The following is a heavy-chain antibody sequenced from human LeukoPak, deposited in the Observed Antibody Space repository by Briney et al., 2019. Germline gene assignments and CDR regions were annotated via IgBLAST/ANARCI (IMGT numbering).Heavy chain of an antibody. J-gene: IGHJ6*03. CDR2: IYDGGKT. V-gene: IGHV4-31*03. CDR3: ARGPRSNTYYYYFYTDV. Sequence: SETLSLTCTVSGGSISRGNYYWSWIRQHPGKGLEWIGNIYDGGKTYDNPSLKSRITMSIDTSKNQFSLRLRSVTAADAAIYFCARGPRSNTYYYYFYTDVWGIGTTVTVSS. CDR1: GGSISRGNYY.